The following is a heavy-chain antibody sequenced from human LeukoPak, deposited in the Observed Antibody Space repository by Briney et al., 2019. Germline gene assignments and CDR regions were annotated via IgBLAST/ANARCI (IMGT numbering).Heavy chain of an antibody. V-gene: IGHV1-2*02. Sequence: ASVKVSCKASGYTFTGYYMHWVRQAPGQGLEWMGWINPNSGGTNYAQKFQGRVTMTRDTSISTAYTELSRLRSDDTAVYYCARGGSDIVVVPAAMGYWGQGTLVTVSS. D-gene: IGHD2-2*01. CDR1: GYTFTGYY. CDR3: ARGGSDIVVVPAAMGY. J-gene: IGHJ4*02. CDR2: INPNSGGT.